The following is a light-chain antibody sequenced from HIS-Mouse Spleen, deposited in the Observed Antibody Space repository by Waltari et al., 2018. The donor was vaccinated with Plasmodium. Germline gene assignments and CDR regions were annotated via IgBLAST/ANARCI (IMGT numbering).Light chain of an antibody. CDR2: GAS. CDR3: QQYNNWSFT. V-gene: IGKV3-15*01. Sequence: EIVMTQSPATLSVSPGERATLSCRASQSVSSNLAWYQQKPGQAPRPRIYGASTRATGIPARFSGSGSGTEFTLTISSLQSEDFAVYYCQQYNNWSFTCGPGTKVDIK. CDR1: QSVSSN. J-gene: IGKJ3*01.